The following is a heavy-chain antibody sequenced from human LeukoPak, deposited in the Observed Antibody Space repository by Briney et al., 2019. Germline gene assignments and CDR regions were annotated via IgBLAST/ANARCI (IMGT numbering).Heavy chain of an antibody. D-gene: IGHD3-10*01. CDR3: ARAFDGSGSYYNPPDAFDI. V-gene: IGHV3-23*01. CDR1: GFTFSSYA. Sequence: GGSLRLSCAASGFTFSSYAMSWVRQAPGKGLEWVSAISGSGGSTYNADSVKGRFTISSDNSKNTLYLLMDSLRAEDTAVYYCARAFDGSGSYYNPPDAFDIWGQGTMVTVSS. CDR2: ISGSGGST. J-gene: IGHJ3*02.